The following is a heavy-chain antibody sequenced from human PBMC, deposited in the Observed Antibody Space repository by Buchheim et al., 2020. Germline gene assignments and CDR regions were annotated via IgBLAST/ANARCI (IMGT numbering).Heavy chain of an antibody. CDR2: IYHRGST. D-gene: IGHD1-26*01. CDR3: ARDDSGFYSGSFYYYYGMDL. CDR1: GGSISSSNW. V-gene: IGHV4-4*02. Sequence: QVQLQESGPGLVKPSGTLSLTCAVSGGSISSSNWWSWVRQPPGKGLEWIGEIYHRGSTNYNPSLKSRVAISVDKSKNKVSLKLSSVTAADTAVYYCARDDSGFYSGSFYYYYGMDLWCQGTT. J-gene: IGHJ6*02.